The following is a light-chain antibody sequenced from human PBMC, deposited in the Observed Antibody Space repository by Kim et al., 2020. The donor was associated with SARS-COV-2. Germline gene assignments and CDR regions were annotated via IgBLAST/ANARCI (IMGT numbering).Light chain of an antibody. CDR2: DAS. CDR3: QQYRRSAA. Sequence: MSPGERATLSCRASQTVNYNYLAWYQHKPGQAPRLLIHDASSRATGIPDRFSGSGSGTDFTLTISRLEPEDVAVYYCQQYRRSAAFGQGTKVDIK. J-gene: IGKJ1*01. CDR1: QTVNYNY. V-gene: IGKV3-20*01.